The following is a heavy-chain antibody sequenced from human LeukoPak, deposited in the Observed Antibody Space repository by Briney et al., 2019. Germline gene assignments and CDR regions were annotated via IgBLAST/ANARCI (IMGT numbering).Heavy chain of an antibody. Sequence: GGSLRLSCAASGFTFSYYAMSWVRQAPGKGLEWVSAIVGGGTPTYYADSVKGRFTISRDNSKNTLYLQMNSLRSEDAAVYFCPKNSGYSWQYFFDYWGQGTLVTVSS. CDR2: IVGGGTPT. CDR3: PKNSGYSWQYFFDY. CDR1: GFTFSYYA. J-gene: IGHJ4*02. V-gene: IGHV3-23*01. D-gene: IGHD6-25*01.